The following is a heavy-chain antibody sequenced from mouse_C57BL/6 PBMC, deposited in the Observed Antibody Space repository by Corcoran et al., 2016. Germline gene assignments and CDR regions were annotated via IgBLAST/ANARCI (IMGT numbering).Heavy chain of an antibody. CDR2: IYPGDGDT. Sequence: QVQLQQSGAELVKPGASVKISCKASGYAFSSYWMNWVKQRPGKGLEWIGQIYPGDGDTNYNGKFKGKATLTADKSSSTAYMQLSSLTSEDSAVYFFATYYYVSSFYYFDYGGQGTTLTVSS. V-gene: IGHV1-80*01. CDR1: GYAFSSYW. CDR3: ATYYYVSSFYYFDY. J-gene: IGHJ2*01. D-gene: IGHD1-1*01.